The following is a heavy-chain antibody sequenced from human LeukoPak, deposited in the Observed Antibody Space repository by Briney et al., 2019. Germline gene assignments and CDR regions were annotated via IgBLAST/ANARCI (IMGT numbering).Heavy chain of an antibody. D-gene: IGHD6-19*01. J-gene: IGHJ4*02. CDR2: ISSSGSSI. CDR3: ANGGWLDY. V-gene: IGHV3-48*03. Sequence: GGSLTLSCAASGFTFNSYEMNWVRQAPGKGLEWVSYISSSGSSIFYADSVRGRFTISRDNAKNSLYLQMNSLRAEDTAVYYCANGGWLDYWGQGTLVTVSS. CDR1: GFTFNSYE.